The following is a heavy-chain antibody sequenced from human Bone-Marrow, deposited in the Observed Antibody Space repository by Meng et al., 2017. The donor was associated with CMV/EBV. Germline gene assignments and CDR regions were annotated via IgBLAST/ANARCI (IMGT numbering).Heavy chain of an antibody. Sequence: GGSLRLSCAASGFTVSSNYMSWVRQAPGKGLEWVSVIYSGGSTYYADSVKGRFTISRDNSKNTLYLQMNSLKTKDTGVYYCTTDQPKWELLRFDYWGQGTLVTVSS. CDR2: IYSGGST. D-gene: IGHD1-26*01. J-gene: IGHJ4*02. CDR1: GFTVSSNY. V-gene: IGHV3-53*01. CDR3: TTDQPKWELLRFDY.